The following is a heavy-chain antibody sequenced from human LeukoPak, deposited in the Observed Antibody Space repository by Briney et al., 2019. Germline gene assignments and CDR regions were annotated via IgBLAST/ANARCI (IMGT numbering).Heavy chain of an antibody. D-gene: IGHD6-19*01. J-gene: IGHJ4*02. Sequence: GGSLRLSCAASGFTVSSNYMSWVRQAPGKGLEWVSTICGSGGSTSYAGYGKGRFTISRDNSKNSLYLQMNSLRAEDTAVYYGANPGRYSSGCVFPPCFDYWGQGTLVTVSS. V-gene: IGHV3-23*01. CDR2: ICGSGGST. CDR1: GFTVSSNY. CDR3: ANPGRYSSGCVFPPCFDY.